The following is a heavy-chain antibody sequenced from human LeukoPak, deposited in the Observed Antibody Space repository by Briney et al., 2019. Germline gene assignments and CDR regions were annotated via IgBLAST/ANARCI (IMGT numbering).Heavy chain of an antibody. V-gene: IGHV3-23*01. CDR1: GFTFSSYA. CDR3: AKHRDNGDSSGYHDFDF. Sequence: PGGSLRLSCAASGFTFSSYAMSWVRQAPGKGLEWVSAISGSGGSTYYADSVKGRFTISRDNSKNTLYLQMSSLRAEDTAVYCCAKHRDNGDSSGYHDFDFWGQGTLVTVSS. D-gene: IGHD3-22*01. CDR2: ISGSGGST. J-gene: IGHJ4*02.